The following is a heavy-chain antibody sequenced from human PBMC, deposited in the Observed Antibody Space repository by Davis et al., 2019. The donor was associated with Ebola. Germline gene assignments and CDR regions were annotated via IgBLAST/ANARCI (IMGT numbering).Heavy chain of an antibody. CDR2: IYPGDSHT. J-gene: IGHJ3*02. D-gene: IGHD5-18*01. CDR1: GYTFTTYW. CDR3: ARHRSIHTAMVPGGAFDI. Sequence: KVSCKGSGYTFTTYWIAWVRQMPGKGLEWMGIIYPGDSHTRYSPSFQGQVTISADKSISTAFLQWSSLEASDTAMYYCARHRSIHTAMVPGGAFDIWGQGTMVTVSS. V-gene: IGHV5-51*01.